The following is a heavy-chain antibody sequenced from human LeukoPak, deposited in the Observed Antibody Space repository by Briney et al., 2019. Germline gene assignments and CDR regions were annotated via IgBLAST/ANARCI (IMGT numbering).Heavy chain of an antibody. J-gene: IGHJ4*02. D-gene: IGHD6-19*01. Sequence: SQTLPLTCVVSVGSIRRGGYSWSWIRQPPGKGLGWVGYIYHSGSNYYNPSLKSRVTISVDRSKNQFSLKLSSVTAADTAVYYCARAASIAVAAYYFDYWGQGTLVTVSS. CDR1: VGSIRRGGYS. CDR2: IYHSGSN. CDR3: ARAASIAVAAYYFDY. V-gene: IGHV4-30-2*01.